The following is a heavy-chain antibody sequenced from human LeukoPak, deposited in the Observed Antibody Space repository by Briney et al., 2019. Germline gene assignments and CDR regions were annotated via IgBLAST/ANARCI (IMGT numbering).Heavy chain of an antibody. CDR3: GRDPKLGIRGYTYGYIDH. V-gene: IGHV7-4-1*02. D-gene: IGHD5-18*01. CDR1: GCTFTNNA. J-gene: IGHJ4*02. Sequence: GASVKVSCKTSGCTFTNNAINWVRQAPGQGLEWMGWINTNTGNPSYAQGFFTGRYVFSLDTSASTAYLQINGLKADDTAVYYCGRDPKLGIRGYTYGYIDHWGQGTLLTVAS. CDR2: INTNTGNP.